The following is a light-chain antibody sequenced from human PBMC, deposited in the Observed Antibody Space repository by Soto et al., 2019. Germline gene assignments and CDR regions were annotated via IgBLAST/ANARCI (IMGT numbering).Light chain of an antibody. CDR1: QSVSTY. CDR3: QQRSSWPPT. CDR2: EAS. V-gene: IGKV3-11*01. Sequence: EIVLTQSPATLSLSPGERATLSCRASQSVSTYLAWFQQNPGQAPRLLIYEASNRATGFPARFSGSGSGTDFTLTISSLEPEDFAVYYCQQRSSWPPTFGQGTKVEIK. J-gene: IGKJ1*01.